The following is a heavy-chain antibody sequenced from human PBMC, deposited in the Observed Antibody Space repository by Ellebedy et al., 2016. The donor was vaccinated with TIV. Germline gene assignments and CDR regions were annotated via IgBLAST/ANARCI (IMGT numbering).Heavy chain of an antibody. CDR1: GGSISSSSYY. CDR3: ARSTGLEAFDF. J-gene: IGHJ4*02. CDR2: IYYSGST. Sequence: GSLRLSCMVSGGSISSSSYYWGWIRQPPGKGLEWIGSIYYSGSTYYNPSLTSRVTISVDTSKSQFSLKLDSVTAADTAVYYCARSTGLEAFDFWGQGTLVTVSS. V-gene: IGHV4-39*07.